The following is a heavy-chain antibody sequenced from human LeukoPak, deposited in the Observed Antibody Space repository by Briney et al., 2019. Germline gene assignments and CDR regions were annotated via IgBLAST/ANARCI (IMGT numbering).Heavy chain of an antibody. CDR1: GGSISSYY. D-gene: IGHD2-2*01. CDR2: IYTSGST. CDR3: ARLLGYCSSTSCYGYFDY. V-gene: IGHV4-4*07. J-gene: IGHJ4*02. Sequence: PSETLSLTCTVSGGSISSYYWSWIRQPAGKGLEWIGRIYTSGSTNYNPSLKSRVTMSVDTSKNQFSLKLSSVTAADTAVYYCARLLGYCSSTSCYGYFDYWGQGTLVTVSS.